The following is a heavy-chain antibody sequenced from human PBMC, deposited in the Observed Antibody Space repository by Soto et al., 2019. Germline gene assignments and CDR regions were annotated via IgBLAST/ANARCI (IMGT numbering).Heavy chain of an antibody. D-gene: IGHD2-2*02. V-gene: IGHV3-53*01. CDR3: ARDMGPVVPAAIFGWFDP. CDR2: IYSGGST. Sequence: QPGGSLRLSCAASGFTVSSNYMSWVRQAPGKGLEWVSVIYSGGSTYYADSVKGRFTISRDNSKNTLYLQMNSLRAEDTAVYYCARDMGPVVPAAIFGWFDPWGQGTLVTVSS. CDR1: GFTVSSNY. J-gene: IGHJ5*02.